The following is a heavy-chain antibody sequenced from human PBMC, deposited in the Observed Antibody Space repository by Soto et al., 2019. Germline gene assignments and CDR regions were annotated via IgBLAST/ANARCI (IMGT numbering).Heavy chain of an antibody. CDR3: ARDHHYYGSGSYRWFDP. V-gene: IGHV4-61*01. CDR1: GGSVSSGSYY. Sequence: KPSETLSLTCTVSGGSVSSGSYYWSWIRQPPGKGLEWIGYIYYSGSTNYNPSLKSRVTISVDTSKNQFSLKLSSVTAADTAVYYCARDHHYYGSGSYRWFDPWGQGTLVTVSS. D-gene: IGHD3-10*01. J-gene: IGHJ5*02. CDR2: IYYSGST.